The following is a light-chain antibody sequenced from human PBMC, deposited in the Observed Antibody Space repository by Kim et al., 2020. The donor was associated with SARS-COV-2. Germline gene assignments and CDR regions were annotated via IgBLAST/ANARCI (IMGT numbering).Light chain of an antibody. CDR1: QSVKNF. CDR3: QQSRSTPYT. CDR2: AAS. J-gene: IGKJ2*01. Sequence: DIQMTQSPSSLYASVGDRVTITCRASQSVKNFLNWYQHKPGKAPNLLIFAASTLQSGVPSRFSGSGSVTDFTLTISSLQPEDFAVYYCQQSRSTPYTFGQGTKLEI. V-gene: IGKV1-39*01.